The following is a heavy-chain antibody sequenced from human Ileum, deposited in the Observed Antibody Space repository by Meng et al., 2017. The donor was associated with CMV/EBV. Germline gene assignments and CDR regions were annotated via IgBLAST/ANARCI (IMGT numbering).Heavy chain of an antibody. J-gene: IGHJ5*02. V-gene: IGHV4-61*01. Sequence: VSSGSYYWSWIRQPPGKGLEWIGHIYYYSRITIYNPSLKSRVTISLDTSKSQFSLRLSSVTAADTAVYYCARDYSCSSDNCYEGIDPWGQGTLVTVSS. CDR2: IYYYSRIT. D-gene: IGHD2-2*01. CDR3: ARDYSCSSDNCYEGIDP. CDR1: VSSGSYY.